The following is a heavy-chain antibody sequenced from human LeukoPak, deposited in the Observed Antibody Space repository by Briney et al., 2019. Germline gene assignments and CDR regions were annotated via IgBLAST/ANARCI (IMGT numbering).Heavy chain of an antibody. CDR3: ARVRFVEWLPFDY. V-gene: IGHV4-39*07. D-gene: IGHD3-3*01. J-gene: IGHJ4*02. CDR2: IYYSGST. Sequence: PSETLSLTCTVSGGSISSSSYYWGWIRQPPGKGLEWIGSIYYSGSTYYNPSLKSRVTISIDTSKNQFSLRLSSVTAADTAVYYCARVRFVEWLPFDYWGQGTLVIVSS. CDR1: GGSISSSSYY.